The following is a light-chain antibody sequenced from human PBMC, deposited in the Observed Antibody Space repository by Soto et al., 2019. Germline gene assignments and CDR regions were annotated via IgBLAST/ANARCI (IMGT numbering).Light chain of an antibody. CDR1: RGVGATN. J-gene: IGKJ2*01. Sequence: VLTQSPGTLSLSPGEKPPPSSGPSRGVGATNLAWYQKKPGQAPRVLIYGASTRATGIPDRFSGSGSGSDFTLTISRLEPEDFAVYYCQQYDSPPYTFGQGTNLEIK. CDR3: QQYDSPPYT. V-gene: IGKV3-20*01. CDR2: GAS.